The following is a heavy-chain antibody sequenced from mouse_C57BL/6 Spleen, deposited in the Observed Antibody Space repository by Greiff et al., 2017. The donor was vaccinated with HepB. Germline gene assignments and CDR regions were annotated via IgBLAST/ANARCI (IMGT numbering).Heavy chain of an antibody. CDR2: INPSSGYT. D-gene: IGHD1-1*01. CDR3: ARGDGSSSAWFAY. Sequence: VQLQQSGAELAKPGASVKLSCKASGYTFTSYWMHWVKQRPGQGLEWIGYINPSSGYTKYNQKFKDKATLTADKYSSTAYMQLSSLTYEDSSVYYCARGDGSSSAWFAYWGQGTLVTVSA. V-gene: IGHV1-7*01. CDR1: GYTFTSYW. J-gene: IGHJ3*01.